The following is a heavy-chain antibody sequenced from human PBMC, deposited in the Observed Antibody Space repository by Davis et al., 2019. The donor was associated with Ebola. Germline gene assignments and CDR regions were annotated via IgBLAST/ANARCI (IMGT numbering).Heavy chain of an antibody. V-gene: IGHV3-30*03. CDR1: GFTFSSYG. J-gene: IGHJ4*02. D-gene: IGHD6-19*01. CDR2: ISYDGSNK. CDR3: ARDRLVAVAATYYFDY. Sequence: PGGSLRLSCAASGFTFSSYGMHWVRQAPGKGLEWVAVISYDGSNKYYADSVKGRFTISRDNSKNTLYLQMNGLRAEDTSVYYCARDRLVAVAATYYFDYWGQGTLVTVSS.